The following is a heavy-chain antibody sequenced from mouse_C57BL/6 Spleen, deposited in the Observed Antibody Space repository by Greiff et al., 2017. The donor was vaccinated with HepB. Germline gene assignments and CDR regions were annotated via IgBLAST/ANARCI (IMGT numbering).Heavy chain of an antibody. CDR1: GYSFTDYN. CDR2: INPNYGTT. D-gene: IGHD2-4*01. CDR3: ARAIYYDYDEDY. Sequence: EVKLMESGPELVKPGASVKISCKASGYSFTDYNMNWVKQSNGKSLEWIGVINPNYGTTSYNQKFKGKATLTVDQSSSTAYMQLNSLTSEDSAVYYCARAIYYDYDEDYWGQGTSVTVSS. V-gene: IGHV1-39*01. J-gene: IGHJ4*01.